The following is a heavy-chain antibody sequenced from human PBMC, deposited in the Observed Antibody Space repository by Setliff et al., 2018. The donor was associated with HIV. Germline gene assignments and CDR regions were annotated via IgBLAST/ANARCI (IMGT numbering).Heavy chain of an antibody. J-gene: IGHJ6*03. D-gene: IGHD2-15*01. CDR1: DDPISSYY. CDR2: LYVSGDT. CDR3: ALTGHRLLRGYMDV. V-gene: IGHV4-4*07. Sequence: SETLSLTCYATDDPISSYYWSWVPQPAGKGLEWIGRLYVSGDTNYNPSLKSRVTMSLDTSKKHFSLNLKSVTAADTAVYYCALTGHRLLRGYMDVWGKGTTVTVSS.